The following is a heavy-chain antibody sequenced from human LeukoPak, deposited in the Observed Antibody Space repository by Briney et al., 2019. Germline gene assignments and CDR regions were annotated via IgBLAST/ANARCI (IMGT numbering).Heavy chain of an antibody. CDR1: GFTLSNYW. J-gene: IGHJ4*02. CDR3: AKDIGYYYDSSGYPEDY. V-gene: IGHV3-74*01. CDR2: INADGSSA. Sequence: GGSLRLSCAASGFTLSNYWMHWVRQAPGKGLVWVSRINADGSSASYADSVKGRFTISRDNAKNTLYLQMNSLRAEDTAVYYCAKDIGYYYDSSGYPEDYWGQGTLVTVSS. D-gene: IGHD3-22*01.